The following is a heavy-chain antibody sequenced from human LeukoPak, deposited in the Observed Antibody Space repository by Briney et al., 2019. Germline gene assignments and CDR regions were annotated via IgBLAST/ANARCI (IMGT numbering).Heavy chain of an antibody. J-gene: IGHJ4*02. V-gene: IGHV6-1*01. Sequence: SQTLSLTCAISGDSVSSNSAAWNWIRQSPSRGLEWLGRTYYRSKWYNDYAVSVKSRITINPDTSKNQFSLQLNSVTPEDTAVYYCARVNRYCSSTSCHRFDYRGQGTLVTVSS. CDR1: GDSVSSNSAA. D-gene: IGHD2-2*01. CDR2: TYYRSKWYN. CDR3: ARVNRYCSSTSCHRFDY.